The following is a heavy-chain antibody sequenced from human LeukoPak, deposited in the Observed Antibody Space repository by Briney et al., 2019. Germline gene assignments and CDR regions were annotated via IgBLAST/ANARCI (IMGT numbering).Heavy chain of an antibody. D-gene: IGHD2-2*02. CDR3: AREEEIVVVPAAIWFDP. V-gene: IGHV1-69*04. Sequence: ASVKVSCEASGGTFSSYTISWVRQAPGQGLEWMGRIIPILGIANYAQKFQGRVTITADKSTSTAYMELSSLRSEDTAVYYCAREEEIVVVPAAIWFDPWGQGTLVTVSS. CDR1: GGTFSSYT. J-gene: IGHJ5*02. CDR2: IIPILGIA.